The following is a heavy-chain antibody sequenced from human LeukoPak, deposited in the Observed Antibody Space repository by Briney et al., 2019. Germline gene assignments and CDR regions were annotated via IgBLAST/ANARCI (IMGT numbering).Heavy chain of an antibody. D-gene: IGHD6-19*01. V-gene: IGHV3-23*01. CDR2: ITTRSGST. Sequence: GGSLRLSCAASGFTFSSYAMSWVRQALGKGLEWVSTITTRSGSTYYADSVKGRFTISRDNSKNTLYLQMNSLRAEDTAVYYCAKEVSWRVAGTMGLDYWGQGTLVTVSS. J-gene: IGHJ4*02. CDR1: GFTFSSYA. CDR3: AKEVSWRVAGTMGLDY.